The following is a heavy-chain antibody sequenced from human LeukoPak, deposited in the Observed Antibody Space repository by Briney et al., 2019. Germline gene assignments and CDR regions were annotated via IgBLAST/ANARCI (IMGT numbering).Heavy chain of an antibody. CDR1: GFTFSSYG. D-gene: IGHD2-2*01. CDR2: ISYDGSNK. J-gene: IGHJ4*02. V-gene: IGHV3-30*18. CDR3: ANEGGCSSTSCYSYYFDY. Sequence: GGSLRLSCAASGFTFSSYGMHWVRQAPGKELEWVAVISYDGSNKFYADSVKGRFTISRDNSKNTLYLQMNSLRAEDTAVYYCANEGGCSSTSCYSYYFDYWGQGTLVTVSS.